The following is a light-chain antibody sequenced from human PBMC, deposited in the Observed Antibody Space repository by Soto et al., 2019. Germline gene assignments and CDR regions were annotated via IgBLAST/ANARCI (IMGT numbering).Light chain of an antibody. V-gene: IGKV1-39*01. Sequence: DIQMTQSPRSVTASXGDGVTISXXASQSISSWLAWYQQKPGKAPKLLIYDASSLESGVPSRFSGSGSGTDFTLTISTLQPEDFGTYYCQQSYITPYTFGQGTKVDIK. J-gene: IGKJ2*01. CDR1: QSISSW. CDR3: QQSYITPYT. CDR2: DAS.